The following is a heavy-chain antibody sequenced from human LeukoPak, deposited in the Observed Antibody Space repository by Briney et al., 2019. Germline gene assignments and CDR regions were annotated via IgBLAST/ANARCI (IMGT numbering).Heavy chain of an antibody. CDR3: TTGAGVLKAAFDI. CDR1: GGSVSSDSYY. J-gene: IGHJ3*02. CDR2: IYYRGST. D-gene: IGHD3-10*01. V-gene: IGHV4-61*01. Sequence: KPSETLSLTCTVSGGSVSSDSYYWSWIRQPPGKGLEWIGNIYYRGSTNYNPSLKSRVTISVDTSKNQFSLHLNSVTPEDTAVYYCTTGAGVLKAAFDIWGQGTMVTVSS.